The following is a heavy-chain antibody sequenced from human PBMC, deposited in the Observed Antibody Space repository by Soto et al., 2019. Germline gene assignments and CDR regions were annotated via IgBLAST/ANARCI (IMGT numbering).Heavy chain of an antibody. V-gene: IGHV4-31*03. J-gene: IGHJ4*02. D-gene: IGHD6-25*01. Sequence: QVQLQESGPGLVKPSQTLSVTCTVPGASVTSVGYYWTWIRQHSGKGLEWIGHIYSDGRTYYSPSLKSRLTISLDVSKNQFSLRLTSVTVADTAVYYCASGYKYPSDYWGQGTLVAVSS. CDR3: ASGYKYPSDY. CDR2: IYSDGRT. CDR1: GASVTSVGYY.